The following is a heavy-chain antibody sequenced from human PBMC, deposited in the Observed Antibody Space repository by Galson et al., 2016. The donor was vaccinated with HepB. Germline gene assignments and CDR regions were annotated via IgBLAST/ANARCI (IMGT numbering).Heavy chain of an antibody. V-gene: IGHV3-48*02. CDR2: ISSGSSR. CDR1: GFTFSSYS. J-gene: IGHJ4*02. D-gene: IGHD6-13*01. Sequence: SLRLSCATSGFTFSSYSINWVRQAPGKGLEWVSYISSGSSRYYAESVEGRFFAFRQNAQKSMYLQMNNLRDDDTAVYYCARGQDSSSWTFDYWGQGTPVTVSS. CDR3: ARGQDSSSWTFDY.